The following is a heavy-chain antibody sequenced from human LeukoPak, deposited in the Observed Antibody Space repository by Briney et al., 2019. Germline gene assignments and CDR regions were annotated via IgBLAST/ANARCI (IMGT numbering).Heavy chain of an antibody. D-gene: IGHD1-26*01. CDR1: GSSISSGGYY. CDR2: IYYSGST. V-gene: IGHV4-31*03. Sequence: TLSLTCTVSGSSISSGGYYWSWIRQHPGKGLEWIGYIYYSGSTYYNPSLKSRVTISVDTSKNQFSLKLSSVTAADTAVYYCAREPNGSYFDYWGQGTLVTVSS. J-gene: IGHJ4*02. CDR3: AREPNGSYFDY.